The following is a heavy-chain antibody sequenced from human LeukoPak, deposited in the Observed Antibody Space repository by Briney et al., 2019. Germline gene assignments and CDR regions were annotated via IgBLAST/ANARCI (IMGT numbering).Heavy chain of an antibody. D-gene: IGHD1-7*01. CDR2: INPNSGGT. CDR3: ARDRAYNWNYVMDY. CDR1: GYTFTGYY. J-gene: IGHJ4*02. V-gene: IGHV1-2*02. Sequence: ASAKVSCKASGYTFTGYYMHWVRQAPGQGLEWMGWINPNSGGTNYAQKFQGRVTMTRDTSISTAYMELSRLRSDDTAVYYCARDRAYNWNYVMDYWGQGTLVTVSS.